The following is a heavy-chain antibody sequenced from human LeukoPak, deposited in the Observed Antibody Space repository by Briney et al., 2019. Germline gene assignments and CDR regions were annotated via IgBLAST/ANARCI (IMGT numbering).Heavy chain of an antibody. Sequence: YSVKVSCQAPRGTLRSYPLRWVRQPPGQGLEWMARIIPILGIAHYAQKFQGRVTITADKSTSTAYMELSSLRSEDTAVYYCARGLGVVVAATPPQTYNYSGMDVWGQGTTVTVSS. J-gene: IGHJ6*02. V-gene: IGHV1-69*04. CDR3: ARGLGVVVAATPPQTYNYSGMDV. D-gene: IGHD2-15*01. CDR2: IIPILGIA. CDR1: RGTLRSYP.